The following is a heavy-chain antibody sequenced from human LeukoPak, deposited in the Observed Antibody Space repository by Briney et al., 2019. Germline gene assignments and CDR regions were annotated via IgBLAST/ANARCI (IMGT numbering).Heavy chain of an antibody. D-gene: IGHD5-24*01. Sequence: GGSLRLSCAASGFTFSSYWMHWVRQVPGKGLVWVSRIGTDGSRTTYADYVQGRFTISRDNSKNTLYLQMGSLRAEDMAVYYCAGGDGYRDIGLLDYWGQGTLVTVSS. V-gene: IGHV3-74*01. CDR3: AGGDGYRDIGLLDY. J-gene: IGHJ4*02. CDR2: IGTDGSRT. CDR1: GFTFSSYW.